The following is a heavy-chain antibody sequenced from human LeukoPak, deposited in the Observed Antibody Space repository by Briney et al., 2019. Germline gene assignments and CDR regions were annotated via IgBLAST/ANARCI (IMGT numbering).Heavy chain of an antibody. D-gene: IGHD5-24*01. CDR1: GFTVTSNY. CDR2: IYSGGST. CDR3: AGEDGYYFDY. V-gene: IGHV3-53*01. J-gene: IGHJ4*02. Sequence: GGSLRLSCAASGFTVTSNYMSWVRQAPGKGLEWVSVIYSGGSTSNAAPVKGGFTISTENSNNTTFLQMISLRAADTPVYYYAGEDGYYFDYWGQGTLVTVSS.